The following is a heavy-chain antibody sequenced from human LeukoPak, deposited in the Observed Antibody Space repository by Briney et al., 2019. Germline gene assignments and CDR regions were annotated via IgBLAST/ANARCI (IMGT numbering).Heavy chain of an antibody. D-gene: IGHD6-25*01. V-gene: IGHV3-48*03. CDR1: GFSFSTYE. CDR2: ITGSGRTI. CDR3: ARRTNSSGAFDI. J-gene: IGHJ3*02. Sequence: GGSLRLSCAASGFSFSTYEMNWVRQAPGKGLEWVSYITGSGRTIYYADSVKGRFTISRDNSRNTLYLQMKSLKADDTAVYYCARRTNSSGAFDIWGQGTMVTVSS.